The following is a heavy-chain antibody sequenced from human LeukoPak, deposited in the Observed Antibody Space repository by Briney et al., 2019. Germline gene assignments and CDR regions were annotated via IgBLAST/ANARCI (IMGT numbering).Heavy chain of an antibody. CDR3: AREGYSGSYYYYMDV. V-gene: IGHV4-34*01. J-gene: IGHJ6*03. CDR1: GGSFSDYW. CDR2: VNHSGRT. D-gene: IGHD1-26*01. Sequence: PSETLSLTCAVYGGSFSDYWWTWIRQSPGKGLEWIGEVNHSGRTNYNPSLKGRVTISVDTSKNQFSVKLSSVTAADTAVYYCAREGYSGSYYYYMDVWGKGTTVTVSS.